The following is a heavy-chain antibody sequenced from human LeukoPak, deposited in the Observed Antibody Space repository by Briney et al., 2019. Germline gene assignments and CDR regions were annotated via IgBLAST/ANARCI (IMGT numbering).Heavy chain of an antibody. Sequence: SSVTVSCKASGGTFSSYAISWVRQAPGQGLEWMGGIIPIFGTANYAQKFQGRVTITADESTSTAYMELSSLRSEDTAVYYCARVSGNYYDSSGYFDYWGQGTLVPVSS. CDR3: ARVSGNYYDSSGYFDY. CDR1: GGTFSSYA. D-gene: IGHD3-22*01. J-gene: IGHJ4*02. V-gene: IGHV1-69*13. CDR2: IIPIFGTA.